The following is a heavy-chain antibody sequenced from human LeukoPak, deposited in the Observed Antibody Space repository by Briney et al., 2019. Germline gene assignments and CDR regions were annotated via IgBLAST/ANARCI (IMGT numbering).Heavy chain of an antibody. CDR3: GRDLDY. CDR1: GYSISSGYF. CDR2: IYHTGST. V-gene: IGHV4-38-2*02. Sequence: SETLSLTCTVSGYSISSGYFWGWIRQPPGKGLEWIGSIYHTGSTYYNPTLNSRVIISLDTSKNQFSLRLSSVTAADTAVYYCGRDLDYWGQGTLVTVSS. J-gene: IGHJ4*02.